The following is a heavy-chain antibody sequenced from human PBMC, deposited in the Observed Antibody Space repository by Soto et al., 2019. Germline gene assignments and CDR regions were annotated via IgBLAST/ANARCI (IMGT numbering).Heavy chain of an antibody. CDR1: GFTLSSFD. CDR2: IHRASTYI. Sequence: PGGSLRLSCATSGFTLSSFDMDWVHQAPGKGLEWVSSIHRASTYIYYADSVRGRFTISRDNAKSSLYLQMNSLTVEDTAVYYCARRAVTTYHFFDYWGQGALVTVSS. D-gene: IGHD4-17*01. V-gene: IGHV3-21*06. J-gene: IGHJ4*02. CDR3: ARRAVTTYHFFDY.